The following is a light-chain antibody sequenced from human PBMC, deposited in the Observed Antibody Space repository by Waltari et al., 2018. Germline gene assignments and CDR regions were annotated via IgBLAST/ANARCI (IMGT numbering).Light chain of an antibody. J-gene: IGLJ3*02. CDR1: SSDVGSYNL. CDR2: EGS. V-gene: IGLV2-23*01. CDR3: CSYAGSSTPNWV. Sequence: QSALTQPASVSGSPGQSITISCTGISSDVGSYNLVSWYQQHPGKAPKLMFYEGSGRPSGVSNRFSGSKSGNTASLTISGLQAEDEADYYCCSYAGSSTPNWVFGGGTKLTVL.